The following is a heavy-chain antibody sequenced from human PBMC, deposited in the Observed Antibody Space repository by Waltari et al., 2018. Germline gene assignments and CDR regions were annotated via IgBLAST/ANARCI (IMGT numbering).Heavy chain of an antibody. CDR2: IRTKASGETT. J-gene: IGHJ4*02. D-gene: IGHD5-18*01. V-gene: IGHV3-49*03. Sequence: EVQLVESGGGLVQPGRSLRLSCTASGFPCADYAISWFRQAPGKGLEWVGFIRTKASGETTEYAASVKGRFTVSRDDSKNIAYLQMNSLKTEDTAVYYCSRAGSRQLWRLPDYWGQGALVTVSS. CDR1: GFPCADYA. CDR3: SRAGSRQLWRLPDY.